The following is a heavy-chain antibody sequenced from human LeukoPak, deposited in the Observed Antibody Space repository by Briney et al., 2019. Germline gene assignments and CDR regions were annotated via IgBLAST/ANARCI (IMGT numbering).Heavy chain of an antibody. D-gene: IGHD5-18*01. J-gene: IGHJ4*02. CDR1: GFTFSSYA. CDR2: ISYDGSNK. Sequence: GGSLRLSCAASGFTFSSYAMHWVRQAPGKGLEWVAVISYDGSNKYYADSVKGRFTISRDNAKNTLYLQMNSLRAEDTAVYYCARDPAMVHFDYWGQGTLVTVSS. CDR3: ARDPAMVHFDY. V-gene: IGHV3-30-3*01.